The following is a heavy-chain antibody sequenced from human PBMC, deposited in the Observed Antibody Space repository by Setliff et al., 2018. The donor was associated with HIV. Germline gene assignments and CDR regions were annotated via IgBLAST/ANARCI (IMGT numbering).Heavy chain of an antibody. Sequence: LSLPCTVSGGSMSNYYWSWIRQPLGKGLEWIGEINHSGSTNYNMSLWSRVTISLDASRNQFSLDLISVTAADTAVYYCAGGPGTTSIDYWAQGTLVTVSS. CDR2: INHSGST. J-gene: IGHJ4*02. CDR1: GGSMSNYY. V-gene: IGHV4-34*01. CDR3: AGGPGTTSIDY. D-gene: IGHD1-26*01.